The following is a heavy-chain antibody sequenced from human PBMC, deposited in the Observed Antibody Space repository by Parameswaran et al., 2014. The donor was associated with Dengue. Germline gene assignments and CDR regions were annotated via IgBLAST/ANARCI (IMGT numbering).Heavy chain of an antibody. CDR3: ARTLGECSSTSCYTDGMDV. Sequence: PGKGLEWIGGINHSGSTNYNPSLKSRVTISVDTSKNQFSLKLSSVTAADTAVYYCARTLGECSSTSCYTDGMDVWGQGTTGHRLL. J-gene: IGHJ6*02. CDR2: INHSGST. V-gene: IGHV4-34*01. D-gene: IGHD2-2*02.